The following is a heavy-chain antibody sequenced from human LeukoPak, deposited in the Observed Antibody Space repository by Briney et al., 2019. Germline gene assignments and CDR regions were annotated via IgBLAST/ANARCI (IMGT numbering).Heavy chain of an antibody. CDR3: AGGSGTYNDY. J-gene: IGHJ4*02. V-gene: IGHV4-31*03. Sequence: SETLSLTCTVSAGSICSGSYYWSWIRQDPGKGLKLIGYIYYSGSTYYSPSLKSRVTIPVDTSKNQFSLKLSSVTAADTAVYYCAGGSGTYNDYWGQGTLVTVSS. CDR2: IYYSGST. D-gene: IGHD3-10*01. CDR1: AGSICSGSYY.